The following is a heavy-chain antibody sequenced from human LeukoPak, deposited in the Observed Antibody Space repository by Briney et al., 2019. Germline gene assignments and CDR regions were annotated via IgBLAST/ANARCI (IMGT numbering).Heavy chain of an antibody. J-gene: IGHJ5*02. CDR3: ARRITIFGNWFDP. D-gene: IGHD3-3*01. Sequence: PSETLSLTCTVSGGSISSSSYYWGWIRQPPGKGLEWIGSIYYSGSTYYNPSLKSRVTISVDTSKNQFSLKLSSVTAADTAVYYCARRITIFGNWFDPWGQGTLVTVSS. V-gene: IGHV4-39*01. CDR2: IYYSGST. CDR1: GGSISSSSYY.